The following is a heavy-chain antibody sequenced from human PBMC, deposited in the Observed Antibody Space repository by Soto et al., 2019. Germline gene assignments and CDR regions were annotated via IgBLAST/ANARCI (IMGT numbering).Heavy chain of an antibody. V-gene: IGHV6-1*01. CDR1: GDSVSSNSAA. Sequence: SQTLSLTCAISGDSVSSNSAAWNWIRQSPSRGLEWLGRTYYRSKWYNDYAVSVKSRITINPDTSKNQFSLQLNSVTPEDTAVYYCAREGNITIFGVVDPPFDYWGQGTLVTVSS. CDR2: TYYRSKWYN. CDR3: AREGNITIFGVVDPPFDY. D-gene: IGHD3-3*01. J-gene: IGHJ4*02.